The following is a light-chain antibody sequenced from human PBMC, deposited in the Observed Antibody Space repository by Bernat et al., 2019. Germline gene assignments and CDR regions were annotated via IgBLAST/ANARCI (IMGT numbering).Light chain of an antibody. CDR1: QSISSY. J-gene: IGKJ4*01. V-gene: IGKV1-39*01. CDR2: AAS. Sequence: IQMTQSPSSLSASVGDRVTITCRASQSISSYLNWYKQKPGKAPKLLIYAASSLQSGVPSRFSGSGSGTDFTLTISSLQPEDFATYYCQQSYSSLAFGGGTKVEIK. CDR3: QQSYSSLA.